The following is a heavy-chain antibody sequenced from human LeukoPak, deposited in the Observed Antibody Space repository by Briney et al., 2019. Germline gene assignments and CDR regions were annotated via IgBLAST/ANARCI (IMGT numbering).Heavy chain of an antibody. D-gene: IGHD6-19*01. CDR2: IYTSGST. Sequence: PSETLSLTCTVSGGSISSGSYYWSWIRQPAGKGLEWIGRIYTSGSTNYNPSLKSRVTISVDTSKNQFSLKLSSVTAADTAVYYCARERIAVAGTLADWGQGTLVTVSS. V-gene: IGHV4-61*02. CDR1: GGSISSGSYY. CDR3: ARERIAVAGTLAD. J-gene: IGHJ4*02.